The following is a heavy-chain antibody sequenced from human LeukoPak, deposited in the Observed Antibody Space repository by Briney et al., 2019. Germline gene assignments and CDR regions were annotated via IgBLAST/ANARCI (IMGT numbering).Heavy chain of an antibody. CDR1: GYSFTNYG. CDR2: IDPSDSYS. D-gene: IGHD3-22*01. V-gene: IGHV5-10-1*01. CDR3: ARQLDYYDKRDY. J-gene: IGHJ4*02. Sequence: GESLKISCKGSGYSFTNYGISWARQMPGKGLERMGRIDPSDSYSNYGPSFQGHVTISADRSISTAYLQWRSLKASDTAMYYCARQLDYYDKRDYWGQGTLVTVAS.